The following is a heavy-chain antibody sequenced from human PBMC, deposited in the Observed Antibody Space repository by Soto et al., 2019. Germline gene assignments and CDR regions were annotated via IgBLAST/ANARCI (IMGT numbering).Heavy chain of an antibody. J-gene: IGHJ5*02. D-gene: IGHD1-20*01. CDR1: GFTFSSYW. V-gene: IGHV3-74*01. CDR3: ARDHLVSPNLFDP. CDR2: ISSDGSST. Sequence: EVQLVESGVGLVQPGGSLRLSCAASGFTFSSYWMHWVRQAPGKGLVWVSRISSDGSSTSYADSVKGRFTISRDNAKNTLDLNMNSLRPDDTAVDYSARDHLVSPNLFDPWGQGTLVTVSS.